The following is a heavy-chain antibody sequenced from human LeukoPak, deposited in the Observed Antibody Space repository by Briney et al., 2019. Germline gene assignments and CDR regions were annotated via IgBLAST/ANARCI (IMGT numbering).Heavy chain of an antibody. CDR2: IKQDGSEK. V-gene: IGHV3-7*01. CDR3: ARRAYSSGWPRTPSYYFDY. Sequence: PGGSLRLSCEGSGWIFSAYWMTWVRQAPGKGLEWVANIKQDGSEKNYVDSVKGRFTISRDNARNSLYLQMNSLRAEDTAVYYCARRAYSSGWPRTPSYYFDYWGQGTLVTVSS. J-gene: IGHJ4*02. CDR1: GWIFSAYW. D-gene: IGHD6-19*01.